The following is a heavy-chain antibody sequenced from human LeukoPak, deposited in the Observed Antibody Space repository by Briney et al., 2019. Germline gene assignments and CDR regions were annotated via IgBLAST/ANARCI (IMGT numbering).Heavy chain of an antibody. Sequence: SETLSLTCSVSGYPIRSSTNYWGWIRQPPGKGPEWMGSVYFSGSAYYNPSLKSRVTISIDTSKNQFFLQLTSLTAADTAVYYCARQGASSSSRWFDPWGQGTLVTVSS. V-gene: IGHV4-39*07. D-gene: IGHD6-6*01. CDR2: VYFSGSA. J-gene: IGHJ5*02. CDR3: ARQGASSSSRWFDP. CDR1: GYPIRSSTNY.